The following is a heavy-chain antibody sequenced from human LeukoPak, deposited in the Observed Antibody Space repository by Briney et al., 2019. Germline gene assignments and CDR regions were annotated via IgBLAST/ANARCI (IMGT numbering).Heavy chain of an antibody. Sequence: GGSLRLSCAASGFTFSSYSMNWVRQAPGKGLEWVSYISSSSSYIYYADSVKGRFTISRDNAKKSLFLQMNSLRAEDTAVYYCARVPMVQGVNVDPCDYWGQGTLVTVSS. CDR1: GFTFSSYS. CDR2: ISSSSSYI. V-gene: IGHV3-21*01. D-gene: IGHD3-10*01. J-gene: IGHJ4*02. CDR3: ARVPMVQGVNVDPCDY.